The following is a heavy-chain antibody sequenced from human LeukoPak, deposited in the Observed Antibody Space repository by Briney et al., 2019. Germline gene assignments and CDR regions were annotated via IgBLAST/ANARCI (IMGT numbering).Heavy chain of an antibody. CDR2: INWNGGST. CDR3: ARVRYGSGSYYNYYYYYMDV. J-gene: IGHJ6*03. Sequence: GGSLRLSCAASGFTFDDYGMSWVRQAPGKGLEWVSGINWNGGSTGYADSVKGRFTISRDNAKNSLYLQMNSLRAEDTALYYCARVRYGSGSYYNYYYYYMDVWGKGTTVTVYS. D-gene: IGHD3-10*01. CDR1: GFTFDDYG. V-gene: IGHV3-20*04.